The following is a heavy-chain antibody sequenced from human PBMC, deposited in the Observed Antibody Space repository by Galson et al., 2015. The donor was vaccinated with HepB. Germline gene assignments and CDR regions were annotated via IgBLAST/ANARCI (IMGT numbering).Heavy chain of an antibody. CDR2: ISYDGSNK. Sequence: SLRLSCAASGFTFSTYAMYWVRQAPGKGLEWVAGISYDGSNKDYADSVKGRFIMSRDNSKNTLYVQMNSLRPEDTAVYYCARDQGLLRFGEAMDVWGRGTTVTVSS. CDR3: ARDQGLLRFGEAMDV. CDR1: GFTFSTYA. J-gene: IGHJ6*03. V-gene: IGHV3-30-3*01. D-gene: IGHD3-10*01.